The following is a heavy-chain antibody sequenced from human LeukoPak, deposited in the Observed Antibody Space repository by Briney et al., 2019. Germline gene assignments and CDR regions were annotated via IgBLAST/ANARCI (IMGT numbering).Heavy chain of an antibody. CDR2: INPNSGGT. V-gene: IGHV1-2*06. CDR1: GYTFTGYY. J-gene: IGHJ4*02. Sequence: ASVTVSCKASGYTFTGYYLHWVRQAPGQGLEWMGRINPNSGGTNYAQKFQGRVTMTRDTSISTAYMELSRLRSDDTAVYYCARGMPGDSSGYRLFDYWGQGTLVTVSS. CDR3: ARGMPGDSSGYRLFDY. D-gene: IGHD3-22*01.